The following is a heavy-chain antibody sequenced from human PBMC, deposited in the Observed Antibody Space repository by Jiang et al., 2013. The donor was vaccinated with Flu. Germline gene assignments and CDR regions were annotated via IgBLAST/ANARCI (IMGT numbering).Heavy chain of an antibody. CDR3: AIQNYYYYGMDV. V-gene: IGHV4-59*08. J-gene: IGHJ6*02. Sequence: GSGLVKPSETLSLTCTVSGGSISSYYWSWIRQPPGKGLEWIGYIYYSGSTNYNPSLKSRVTISVDTSKNQFSLKLSSVTAADTAVYYCAIQNYYYYGMDVWGQGTTVTVSS. CDR1: GGSISSYY. CDR2: IYYSGST.